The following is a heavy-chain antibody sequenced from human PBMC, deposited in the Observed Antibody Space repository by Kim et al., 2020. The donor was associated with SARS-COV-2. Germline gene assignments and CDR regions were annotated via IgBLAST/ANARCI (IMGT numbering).Heavy chain of an antibody. D-gene: IGHD6-19*01. CDR2: INHSGST. J-gene: IGHJ6*02. CDR1: GGSFSGYY. CDR3: ARGRGGRIAVAGTGPYYYGMDV. Sequence: SETLSLTCAVYGGSFSGYYWSWIRQPPGKGLVWIGEINHSGSTNYNPSLKSRVTISVDTSKNQFSLKLSSVTAADTAVYYCARGRGGRIAVAGTGPYYYGMDVWGQGTTVTVSS. V-gene: IGHV4-34*01.